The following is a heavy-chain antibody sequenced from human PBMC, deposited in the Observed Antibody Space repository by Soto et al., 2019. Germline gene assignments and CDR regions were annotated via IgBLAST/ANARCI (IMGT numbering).Heavy chain of an antibody. J-gene: IGHJ3*02. Sequence: QVQLVQSGAEVKKPGASVKVSCKASGYTFTSYAMHWVRQAPGQRLEWMGWINAGNGNTKYSQKFQGRVTITRDTSASTAYMELSSLRSEDTAVYYCARGVWYGDRTPYDAFDIWGQGTMVTVSS. D-gene: IGHD4-17*01. CDR2: INAGNGNT. CDR3: ARGVWYGDRTPYDAFDI. CDR1: GYTFTSYA. V-gene: IGHV1-3*01.